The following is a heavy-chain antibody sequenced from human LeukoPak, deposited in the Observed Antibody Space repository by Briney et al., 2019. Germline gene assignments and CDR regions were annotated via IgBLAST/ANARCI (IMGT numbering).Heavy chain of an antibody. J-gene: IGHJ3*02. Sequence: PSETLSLTCAVYGGSFSGYYWSWIRQPPGKGLEWIGEINHSGSTNYNPSLKSRVTISVDTSKNQFSLKLSSVTAADTAVYYCARRKMATIKPGAFDIWGQGTMVTVSS. V-gene: IGHV4-34*01. CDR1: GGSFSGYY. CDR2: INHSGST. D-gene: IGHD5-24*01. CDR3: ARRKMATIKPGAFDI.